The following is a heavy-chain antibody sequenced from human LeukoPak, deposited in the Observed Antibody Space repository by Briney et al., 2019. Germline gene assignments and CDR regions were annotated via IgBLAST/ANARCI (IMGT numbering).Heavy chain of an antibody. J-gene: IGHJ6*02. Sequence: SETLSLTCTVSGYSISSGYYWGWIRQPPGKGLEWIGSIYHSGSTYYNPSLKSRVTISVDTSKSQFSLKLSSVTAADTAVYYCARARGIAVASKDSYYGMDVWGQGTTVTVSS. CDR3: ARARGIAVASKDSYYGMDV. CDR2: IYHSGST. CDR1: GYSISSGYY. D-gene: IGHD6-19*01. V-gene: IGHV4-38-2*02.